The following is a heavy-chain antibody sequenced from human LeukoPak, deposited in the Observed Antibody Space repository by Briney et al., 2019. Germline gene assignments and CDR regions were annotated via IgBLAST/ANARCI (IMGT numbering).Heavy chain of an antibody. CDR1: GGSISSGSYY. V-gene: IGHV4-61*02. D-gene: IGHD3-9*01. CDR3: ARDPTYYDILTGYSPSYFDY. J-gene: IGHJ4*02. CDR2: IYTSGST. Sequence: SETLSLTCTVSGGSISSGSYYWSWIRQPAGKGLEWIGRIYTSGSTNYNPSLKSRVTISVDTSKNQFSLKLSSVTAAGTAVYYCARDPTYYDILTGYSPSYFDYWGQGTLVTVSS.